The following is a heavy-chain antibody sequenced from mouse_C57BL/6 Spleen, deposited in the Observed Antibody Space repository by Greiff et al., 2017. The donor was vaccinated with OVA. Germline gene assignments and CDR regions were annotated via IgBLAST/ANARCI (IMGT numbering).Heavy chain of an antibody. D-gene: IGHD3-2*02. V-gene: IGHV1-52*01. CDR2: IDPSDSET. J-gene: IGHJ2*01. CDR3: ARGGAAQATTEGD. CDR1: GYTFTSYW. Sequence: VQLQQPGAELVRPGSSVKLSCKASGYTFTSYWMHWVKQRPIQGLEWIGNIDPSDSETHYNQKFQDKATLTVDKSSTTAYMQLSILTSEDTAVYVCARGGAAQATTEGDWGQGTTLTVSS.